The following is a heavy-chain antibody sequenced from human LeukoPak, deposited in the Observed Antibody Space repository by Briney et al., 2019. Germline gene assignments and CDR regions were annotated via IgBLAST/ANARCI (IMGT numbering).Heavy chain of an antibody. D-gene: IGHD1-7*01. CDR3: AATGTTPYYYYYMDV. CDR2: IYYSGST. J-gene: IGHJ6*03. V-gene: IGHV4-59*01. CDR1: GGSFSGYY. Sequence: SETLSLTCAVYGGSFSGYYWSWIRQPPGKGLEWIGYIYYSGSTNYNPSLKSRVTISVDTSKNQFSLKLSSVTAADTAVYYCAATGTTPYYYYYMDVWGKGTTVTVSS.